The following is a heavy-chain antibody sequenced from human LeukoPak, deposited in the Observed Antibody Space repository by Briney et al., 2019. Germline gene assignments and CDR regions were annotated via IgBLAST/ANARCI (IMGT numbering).Heavy chain of an antibody. CDR3: ARADSWNPDY. J-gene: IGHJ4*02. CDR2: ISYDGSNK. Sequence: GGSLRLSCAASGFTFSSYAMHWVRQAPGKGLEWVAVISYDGSNKYYADSVKGRFTISRDNSKNTLYLQMNSLRAEDTAVYYCARADSWNPDYWGQGTLVTVSS. V-gene: IGHV3-30-3*01. D-gene: IGHD1-20*01. CDR1: GFTFSSYA.